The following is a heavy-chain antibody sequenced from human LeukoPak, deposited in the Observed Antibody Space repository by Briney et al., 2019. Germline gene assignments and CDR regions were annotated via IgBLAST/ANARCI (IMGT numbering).Heavy chain of an antibody. CDR1: GFTFNNYE. CDR2: ISSSGTI. Sequence: GGSLRLSCAASGFTFNNYEMNWVRQAPGRGLEWVSYISSSGTIYYADSVKGRFTISRDNAKNTLDLQMNSLRAEDTAVYYCAKEVPFGSGSYYSEALDYWGKGTLVTVSS. V-gene: IGHV3-48*03. CDR3: AKEVPFGSGSYYSEALDY. D-gene: IGHD3-10*01. J-gene: IGHJ4*02.